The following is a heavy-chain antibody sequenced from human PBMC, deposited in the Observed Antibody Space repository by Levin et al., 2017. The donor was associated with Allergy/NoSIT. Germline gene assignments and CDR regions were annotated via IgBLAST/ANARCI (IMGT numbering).Heavy chain of an antibody. CDR3: AREGGGDSDIDPLDY. CDR1: GFAFSSYD. J-gene: IGHJ4*02. V-gene: IGHV3-13*01. Sequence: GGSLRLSCAASGFAFSSYDMHWVRQATGKRLEWVSAIDTAGETYYPASVKGRFTIPRENAKNSLYLQMNSLGDGDTAVYFCAREGGGDSDIDPLDYWGQGTLVTVSS. CDR2: IDTAGET. D-gene: IGHD3-16*01.